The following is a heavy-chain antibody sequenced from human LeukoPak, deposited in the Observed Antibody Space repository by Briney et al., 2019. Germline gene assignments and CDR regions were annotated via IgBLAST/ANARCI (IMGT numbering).Heavy chain of an antibody. CDR2: MNPNSGNT. V-gene: IGHV1-8*01. CDR3: AGVGLRDFGPPDAFDI. J-gene: IGHJ3*02. D-gene: IGHD3-9*01. CDR1: GYTFTSYD. Sequence: GASVKVSCKASGYTFTSYDINWVRQATGQGLEWMGWMNPNSGNTGYAQKFQGRVTMTRNTSISTAYMELSSLRSEDTAVYYCAGVGLRDFGPPDAFDIWGQGTMVTVSS.